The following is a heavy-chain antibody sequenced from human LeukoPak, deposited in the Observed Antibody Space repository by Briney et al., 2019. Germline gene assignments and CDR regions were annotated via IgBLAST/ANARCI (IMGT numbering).Heavy chain of an antibody. J-gene: IGHJ4*02. CDR1: GYTFTSYY. CDR2: INPSGGST. CDR3: ARSWRSPDTIFGVVIGWGDQYYFDY. D-gene: IGHD3-3*01. V-gene: IGHV1-46*01. Sequence: ASVKVSCKASGYTFTSYYMHWVRQAPGQGLEWMGIINPSGGSTSYAPKFQGRVTMTRDTSTSTVYMEPSSLRSEDTAVYYCARSWRSPDTIFGVVIGWGDQYYFDYRGQGTLVTVSS.